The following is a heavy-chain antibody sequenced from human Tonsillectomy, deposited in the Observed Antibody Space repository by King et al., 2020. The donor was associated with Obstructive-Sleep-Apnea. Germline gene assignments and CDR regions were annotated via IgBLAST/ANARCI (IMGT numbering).Heavy chain of an antibody. D-gene: IGHD2-2*01. CDR3: AKDGNDYCSSTSCYGWFDP. CDR2: IRYDGSNK. Sequence: VQLVESGGGVVQPGRSLRLSCAASGFTFSSYGMHWVRQAPGKGLEWVAFIRYDGSNKYYADSVKGRFTISRDNSKNTLYLQMNSLRAEDTAGYYCAKDGNDYCSSTSCYGWFDPWGQGTLVTVSS. CDR1: GFTFSSYG. J-gene: IGHJ5*02. V-gene: IGHV3-30*02.